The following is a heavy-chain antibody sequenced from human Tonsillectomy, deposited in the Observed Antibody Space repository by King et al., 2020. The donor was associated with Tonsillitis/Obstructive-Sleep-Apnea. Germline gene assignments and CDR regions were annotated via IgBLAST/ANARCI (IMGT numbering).Heavy chain of an antibody. V-gene: IGHV1-2*02. CDR3: VSGADFEY. J-gene: IGHJ4*01. Sequence: QLVQSGAEVKKSGASVKVSCKPSGYTFTDYYIHWVRQAPGEGLEWKGWINPNNGGTDHARKFQGRVTMTRDTSITTAYMDLSRLRPDDTAVYYCVSGADFEYWGHGTLVTVSS. CDR1: GYTFTDYY. CDR2: INPNNGGT. D-gene: IGHD5-12*01.